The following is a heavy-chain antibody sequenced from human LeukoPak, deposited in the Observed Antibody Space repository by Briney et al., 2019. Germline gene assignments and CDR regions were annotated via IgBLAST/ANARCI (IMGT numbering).Heavy chain of an antibody. CDR1: GYTFTSYD. V-gene: IGHV1-8*01. D-gene: IGHD1-26*01. Sequence: GASVKVSCKASGYTFTSYDINWVRQATGQGLERMGWMNPNSGNTGYAQKFQGRVTMTRNTSISTAYMELSSLKSEDTAVYYCARAVGATSLYYYYYYMDVWGKGTTVTVSS. CDR2: MNPNSGNT. CDR3: ARAVGATSLYYYYYYMDV. J-gene: IGHJ6*03.